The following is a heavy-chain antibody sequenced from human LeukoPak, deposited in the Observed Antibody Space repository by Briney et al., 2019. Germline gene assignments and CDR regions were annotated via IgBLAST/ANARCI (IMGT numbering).Heavy chain of an antibody. D-gene: IGHD6-19*01. Sequence: GGSLRLSCAASGFTFSSYAMSWVRQAPGKGLEWVSAISGSGGSTYYADSVKGRFTISRDNAKNSMYLQMNSLRAEDTAVYYCAKAVAGTRGPDYWGQGTLVTVSS. J-gene: IGHJ4*02. CDR3: AKAVAGTRGPDY. V-gene: IGHV3-23*01. CDR2: ISGSGGST. CDR1: GFTFSSYA.